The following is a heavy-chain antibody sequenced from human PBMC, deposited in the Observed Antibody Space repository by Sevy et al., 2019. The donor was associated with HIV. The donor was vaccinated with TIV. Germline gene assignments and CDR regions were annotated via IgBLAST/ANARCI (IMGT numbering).Heavy chain of an antibody. V-gene: IGHV1-69*13. CDR2: IIPIFATG. CDR1: GGTFSQFP. D-gene: IGHD5-18*01. J-gene: IGHJ6*02. CDR3: AGGDNAMDRPKFPSIYHYDMDV. Sequence: VKVSCKASGGTFSQFPISWVRQAPGQGLEWMGGIIPIFATGEYAQKFRGRVTITADESTSTGYMELRSLRSDDTAVDYGAGGDNAMDRPKFPSIYHYDMDVWGQGTTVTVSS.